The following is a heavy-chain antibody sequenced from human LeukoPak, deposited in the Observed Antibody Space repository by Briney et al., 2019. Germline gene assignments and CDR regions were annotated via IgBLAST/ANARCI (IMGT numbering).Heavy chain of an antibody. J-gene: IGHJ4*02. D-gene: IGHD3-10*01. V-gene: IGHV3-30*01. CDR1: GFTFSSYA. CDR3: ARDSTYYYDSGSSGPHYFDN. Sequence: GGSLRLSCAASGFTFSSYAMHWVRQAPGKGLEWVSIISSGGVYDYYADSVKGRFTISRDNSKNTLYLQLNSLTTEDTAVYYCARDSTYYYDSGSSGPHYFDNWGQGTLVTVSS. CDR2: ISSGGVYD.